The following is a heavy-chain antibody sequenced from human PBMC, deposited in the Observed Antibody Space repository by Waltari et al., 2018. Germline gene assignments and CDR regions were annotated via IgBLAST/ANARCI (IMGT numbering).Heavy chain of an antibody. D-gene: IGHD6-6*01. J-gene: IGHJ4*02. CDR1: GGSISSHY. CDR3: ARDPRQGYFDY. CDR2: IYYSGST. Sequence: QVQLQESGPGLVKPSETLSLTCTVSGGSISSHYWSWIRQPPGKGLEWIGYIYYSGSTNYNPALKSRVTISVDTSKNQFSLKLSSVTAADTAVYYCARDPRQGYFDYWGQGTLVTVSS. V-gene: IGHV4-59*11.